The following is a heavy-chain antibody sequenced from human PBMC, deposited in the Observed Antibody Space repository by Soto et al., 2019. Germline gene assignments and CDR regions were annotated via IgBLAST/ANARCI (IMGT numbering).Heavy chain of an antibody. CDR1: GFTFSSYS. CDR3: ARDLNFFASGRGFDP. CDR2: ITGSSDYI. J-gene: IGHJ5*02. D-gene: IGHD3-10*01. V-gene: IGHV3-21*01. Sequence: PGGSLRLSCVASGFTFSSYSLNWVRQAPGKGLEWVSSITGSSDYIHYADSVKGRFTISRDNAKDSLYLQMNSLRADDTAVYYCARDLNFFASGRGFDPWGQGTPVT.